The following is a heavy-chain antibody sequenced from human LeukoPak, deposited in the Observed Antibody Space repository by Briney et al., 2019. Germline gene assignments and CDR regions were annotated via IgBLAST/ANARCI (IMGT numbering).Heavy chain of an antibody. Sequence: PGGSLRLSCAASGFTFSSYSMNWVRQAPGKGLEWVSSISSSSSYIYYADSVKGRFTISRDNSKNTLYLQMNSLRAEDTAVYYCAKDLGYCSGGSCSLFDYWGQGTLVTVSS. D-gene: IGHD2-15*01. V-gene: IGHV3-21*04. CDR3: AKDLGYCSGGSCSLFDY. CDR2: ISSSSSYI. CDR1: GFTFSSYS. J-gene: IGHJ4*02.